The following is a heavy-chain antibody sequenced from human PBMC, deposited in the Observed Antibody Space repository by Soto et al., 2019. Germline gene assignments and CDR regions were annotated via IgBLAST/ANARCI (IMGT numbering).Heavy chain of an antibody. J-gene: IGHJ6*02. V-gene: IGHV4-39*01. CDR3: RSSSRYSTDV. Sequence: QLQLQESGPGLVKTSETLSLSCTVSGGSITSSFYCGWIRQPPGKGLEWIGSIYGTGNTYYNPSLKGRVTISADTSKNQFSLNLISVTAADTAVYYCRSSSRYSTDVWGQGATVTVSS. CDR2: IYGTGNT. CDR1: GGSITSSFY. D-gene: IGHD6-13*01.